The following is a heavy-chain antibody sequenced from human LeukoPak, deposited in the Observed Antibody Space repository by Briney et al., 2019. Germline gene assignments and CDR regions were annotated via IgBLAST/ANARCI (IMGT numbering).Heavy chain of an antibody. Sequence: GGSLRLSCAASGFTFSDYEMNWVRKAPGKGLEWVSNIGSSGTTIYYADSVKGRFTISRDNDKNSLYLQMNSLRVDDTGVYYCARRFGYWGQGTLVTVSS. CDR1: GFTFSDYE. J-gene: IGHJ4*02. V-gene: IGHV3-48*03. CDR3: ARRFGY. CDR2: IGSSGTTI.